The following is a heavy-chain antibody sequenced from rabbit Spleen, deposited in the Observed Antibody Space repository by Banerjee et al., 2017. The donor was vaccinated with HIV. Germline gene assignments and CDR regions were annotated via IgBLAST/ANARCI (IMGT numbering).Heavy chain of an antibody. CDR3: TRDDGSGHYIDGYFNL. Sequence: VESGGGLVKPGASLTLICTASGFSFSSSYDMSWVRQAPGKGLEWIGFIYTGNGKNYYASWAKGRFTISKTSSTTVTLQVTSLTAADTATYFCTRDDGSGHYIDGYFNLWGPGTLVTVS. V-gene: IGHV1S40*01. CDR1: GFSFSSSYD. CDR2: IYTGNGKN. J-gene: IGHJ4*01. D-gene: IGHD1-1*01.